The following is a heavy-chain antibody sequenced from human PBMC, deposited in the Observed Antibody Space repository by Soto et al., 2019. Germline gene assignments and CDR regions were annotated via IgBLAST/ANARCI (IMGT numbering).Heavy chain of an antibody. Sequence: SETLSLTCTVSGGSISSYYWSWIRQPAGKGLEWIGRIYTSGSTNYNPSLKSRVTMSVDTSKNQFSLKLSSVTAADTAVYYCAREDSSSSGYYYYGMDVWGQGTTVTVSS. CDR1: GGSISSYY. J-gene: IGHJ6*02. CDR3: AREDSSSSGYYYYGMDV. V-gene: IGHV4-4*07. CDR2: IYTSGST. D-gene: IGHD6-6*01.